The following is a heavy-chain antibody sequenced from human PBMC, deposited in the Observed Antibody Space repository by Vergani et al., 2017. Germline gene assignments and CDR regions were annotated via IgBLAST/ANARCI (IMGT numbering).Heavy chain of an antibody. CDR2: TWYDGNNK. V-gene: IGHV3-33*01. Sequence: QVQLVESGGGVVQPGRSLRLSCAASGFTFNQYGMHLVRQAPGKWLEWVAVTWYDGNNKQYADSVKGRFTISRDNSKSTMYLQMNSLRDEDTGVYYCARDLRLLYNRFDPWGQGTLVTVSS. CDR3: ARDLRLLYNRFDP. CDR1: GFTFNQYG. J-gene: IGHJ5*02. D-gene: IGHD1-14*01.